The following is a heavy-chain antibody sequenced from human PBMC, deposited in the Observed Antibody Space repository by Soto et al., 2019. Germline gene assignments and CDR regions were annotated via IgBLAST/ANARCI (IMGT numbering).Heavy chain of an antibody. CDR3: AREVSSRNWRRRWFDR. J-gene: IGHJ5*02. D-gene: IGHD1-1*01. Sequence: QVQLQESGPGLVKPSETLSLTCTVSGGSLSTYYWTWIRQPPGKGLEGIGSIYYSGSTSYNPSLKRPVSISLDRTGNQFSLKLNSVTAADTAVYSCAREVSSRNWRRRWFDRWGKGTRVTVYS. CDR2: IYYSGST. CDR1: GGSLSTYY. V-gene: IGHV4-59*01.